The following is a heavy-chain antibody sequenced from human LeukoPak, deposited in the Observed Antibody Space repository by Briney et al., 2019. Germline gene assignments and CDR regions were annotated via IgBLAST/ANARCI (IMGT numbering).Heavy chain of an antibody. CDR3: AKGGIVVVVAVTDRYFDY. CDR2: INPNSGGT. D-gene: IGHD2-15*01. J-gene: IGHJ4*02. V-gene: IGHV1-2*02. CDR1: GYTFTGYY. Sequence: VASVKVSCKASGYTFTGYYMHWVRQAPGQGLEWMGWINPNSGGTNYAQKFQGRVTMTRDTSISTAYMELSRLRSDDTAVYYCAKGGIVVVVAVTDRYFDYWGQGILVTVSS.